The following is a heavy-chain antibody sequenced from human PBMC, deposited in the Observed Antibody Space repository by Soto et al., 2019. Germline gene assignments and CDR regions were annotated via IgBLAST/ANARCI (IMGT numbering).Heavy chain of an antibody. Sequence: SGPTLVNRTHTLTLTCTFSGFSLSTSGVGVGWIRQPPGKALEWLALIYWNDDNRYSPSLKSRLTITKDTSKNQVVLTMTNMDALETGTWYLPDSSVFKGYSYGRQQSWDWFDAAGQGTL. CDR2: IYWNDDN. D-gene: IGHD5-18*01. CDR1: GFSLSTSGVG. J-gene: IGHJ5*02. CDR3: PDSSVFKGYSYGRQQSWDWFDA. V-gene: IGHV2-5*01.